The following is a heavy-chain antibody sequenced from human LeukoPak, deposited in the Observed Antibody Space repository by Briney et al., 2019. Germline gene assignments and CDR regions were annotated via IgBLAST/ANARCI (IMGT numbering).Heavy chain of an antibody. CDR2: IKQDGSEK. J-gene: IGHJ6*02. CDR1: GFTFSSYW. V-gene: IGHV3-7*01. CDR3: ARVCVVVPAARVKYGMDV. D-gene: IGHD2-2*01. Sequence: PGGSLRLSCAASGFTFSSYWMSWVRQAPGKGLEWVANIKQDGSEKYYVDSVKGRFTISRDNAKNSLYLKMNSLRAEDTAVYYCARVCVVVPAARVKYGMDVWGQGTTVTVSS.